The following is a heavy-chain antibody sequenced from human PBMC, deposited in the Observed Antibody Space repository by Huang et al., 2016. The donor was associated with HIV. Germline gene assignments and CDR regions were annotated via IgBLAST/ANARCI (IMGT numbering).Heavy chain of an antibody. V-gene: IGHV1-18*01. Sequence: QVQLVQSGAEVKKPGASVKVSCKASGYTFSSFGISWVRQAPGQGREWVGGIRVTKGNTNCAQKFQGRLTMTTDTSTSTAYMELRSLRSDDTAVYYCARGGGIQLWLLGYYYMAVWGNGTTVTVSS. CDR1: GYTFSSFG. CDR3: ARGGGIQLWLLGYYYMAV. CDR2: IRVTKGNT. D-gene: IGHD5-18*01. J-gene: IGHJ6*03.